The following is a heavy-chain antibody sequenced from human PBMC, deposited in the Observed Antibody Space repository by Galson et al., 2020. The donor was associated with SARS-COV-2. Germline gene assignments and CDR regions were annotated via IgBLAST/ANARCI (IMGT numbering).Heavy chain of an antibody. Sequence: SGPTLVKPTQTLEITSTFSGFSLSTGGMSVIWMRQRPGKALAWLARIAWVHDKFYSVSLRARLTTSKDTSKNQVVLTMTNMDPVDTATYYCARISTASDFGDGGQGILVSVS. CDR1: GFSLSTGGMS. CDR3: ARISTASDFGD. J-gene: IGHJ4*02. CDR2: IAWVHDK. V-gene: IGHV2-70*04. D-gene: IGHD6-13*01.